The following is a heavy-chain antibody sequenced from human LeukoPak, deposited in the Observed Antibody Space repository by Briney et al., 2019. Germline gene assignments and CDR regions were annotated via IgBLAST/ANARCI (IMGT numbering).Heavy chain of an antibody. CDR2: IRYDGSNK. Sequence: GGSLRLPCAASGFTFSSFAMQWVRQAPGKGPEWVAFIRYDGSNKYYADSVKGRFTISRDNSKNTLYLQMNSLRGEDTAVYYCAKDRGDWKYFDYWGQGTLVTVSS. CDR1: GFTFSSFA. V-gene: IGHV3-30*02. D-gene: IGHD1-1*01. J-gene: IGHJ4*02. CDR3: AKDRGDWKYFDY.